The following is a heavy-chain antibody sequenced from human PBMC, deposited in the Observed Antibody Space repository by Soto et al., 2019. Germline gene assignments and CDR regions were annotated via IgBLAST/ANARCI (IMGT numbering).Heavy chain of an antibody. CDR3: ARAPDAHYYYYGMDV. Sequence: QVQLVQSGAEVKKPGASVKVSCKASGYTFTSYDINWVRQATGQGLEWMGWMNPNSGNTGHAQKFQGRVTMTRNTSISTAYMELSSLRSEDTAVYYCARAPDAHYYYYGMDVWGQGTTVTVSS. CDR2: MNPNSGNT. V-gene: IGHV1-8*01. J-gene: IGHJ6*02. CDR1: GYTFTSYD.